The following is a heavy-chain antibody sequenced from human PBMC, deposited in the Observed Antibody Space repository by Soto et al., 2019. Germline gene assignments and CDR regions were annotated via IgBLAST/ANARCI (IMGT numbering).Heavy chain of an antibody. CDR3: ARDRLAVAGIPDDDDAFDI. CDR2: ISSSSSTI. V-gene: IGHV3-48*01. J-gene: IGHJ3*02. D-gene: IGHD6-19*01. Sequence: GGSLRLSCAASGFTFSSYSMNWVRQAPGKGLEWVSYISSSSSTIYYADSVKGRLTISRDNAKNSLYLQMNSLRAEDTAVYYCARDRLAVAGIPDDDDAFDIWGQGTMVTVSS. CDR1: GFTFSSYS.